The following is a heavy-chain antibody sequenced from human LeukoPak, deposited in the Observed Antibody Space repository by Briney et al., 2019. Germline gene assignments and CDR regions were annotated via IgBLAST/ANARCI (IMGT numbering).Heavy chain of an antibody. D-gene: IGHD2-8*01. Sequence: SETLSLTCTVSGDSTSSGSYYWSWIRQPAGKGLEWIGRIYSSGSTNYNPSLKSRVTISSDTSKNQFSLKLSSVTGADTAVYYCAGTATNGGAFDIWGQGTMVTVSS. CDR2: IYSSGST. CDR1: GDSTSSGSYY. V-gene: IGHV4-61*02. CDR3: AGTATNGGAFDI. J-gene: IGHJ3*02.